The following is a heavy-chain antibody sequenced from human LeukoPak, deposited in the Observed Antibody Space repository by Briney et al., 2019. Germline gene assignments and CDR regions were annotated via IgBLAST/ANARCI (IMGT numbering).Heavy chain of an antibody. CDR3: AKLTIEGNIVLAP. CDR2: ISGTGSST. CDR1: GFTFSSYA. J-gene: IGHJ5*02. Sequence: PGGSLRLSCAASGFTFSSYAMSWVRQAPGKGLEWVSAISGTGSSTYSADSVKGRFTISRDNSKNTLYLQMNTLRAEDTAVYYCAKLTIEGNIVLAPWGQGTLVTVSS. V-gene: IGHV3-23*01. D-gene: IGHD2-21*01.